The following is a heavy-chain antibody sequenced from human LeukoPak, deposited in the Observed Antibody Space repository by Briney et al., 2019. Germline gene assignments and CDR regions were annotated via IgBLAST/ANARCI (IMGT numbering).Heavy chain of an antibody. J-gene: IGHJ4*02. CDR3: AREGIWSLDS. CDR1: GFTFSSHW. CDR2: ISSDGSNT. D-gene: IGHD2-15*01. V-gene: IGHV3-74*01. Sequence: PGGSLRLSCAASGFTFSSHWMHWVRQAPGKGLVWVSRISSDGSNTPYVDSVKGRFIISRDNAKNTLYLQMNSLRAEDTAVYYCAREGIWSLDSWGQGTLVTVSS.